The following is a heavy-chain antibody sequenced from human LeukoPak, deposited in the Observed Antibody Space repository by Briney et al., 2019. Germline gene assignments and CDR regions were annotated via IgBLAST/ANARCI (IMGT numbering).Heavy chain of an antibody. J-gene: IGHJ4*02. V-gene: IGHV1-18*01. Sequence: ATLTLSCTASGYTFTSYDINWVRQAPGQGLEWMGWISPYSGTTNYADTFQRRLIITKDTSTRTAYMELRSLASDATAVYYCARDFSFSELLGGYRSPPYLWGQGTLVTVSS. CDR2: ISPYSGTT. D-gene: IGHD3-9*01. CDR1: GYTFTSYD. CDR3: ARDFSFSELLGGYRSPPYL.